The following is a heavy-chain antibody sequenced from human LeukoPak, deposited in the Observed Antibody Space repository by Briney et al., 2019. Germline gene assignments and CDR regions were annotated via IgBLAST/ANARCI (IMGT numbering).Heavy chain of an antibody. CDR1: GFSVSSNSAA. V-gene: IGHV6-1*01. D-gene: IGHD6-19*01. J-gene: IGHJ4*02. Sequence: SETLSLTCAISGFSVSSNSAAWNCLRQSPSRGLESLGRTYYRSKWYNDYAVSVKSRITLNPDTSKNQLSLQLNSVTPEDTAVYYCARDGGYSSGWPYFDYWGQGTLVTLSS. CDR3: ARDGGYSSGWPYFDY. CDR2: TYYRSKWYN.